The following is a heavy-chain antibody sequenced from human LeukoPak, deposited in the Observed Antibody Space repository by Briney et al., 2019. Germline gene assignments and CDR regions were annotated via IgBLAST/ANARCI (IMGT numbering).Heavy chain of an antibody. CDR2: MNPINGDT. Sequence: ASVKVSCKASGYTFTNYGITWVRQASGQGLEWMGWMNPINGDTMYPQIFQGRVTITRDMSMSTGYMELSRLSSDDTAVYYCVRKWNDAFDIWGLGTLVTVSS. CDR3: VRKWNDAFDI. D-gene: IGHD1-1*01. J-gene: IGHJ3*02. CDR1: GYTFTNYG. V-gene: IGHV1-2*02.